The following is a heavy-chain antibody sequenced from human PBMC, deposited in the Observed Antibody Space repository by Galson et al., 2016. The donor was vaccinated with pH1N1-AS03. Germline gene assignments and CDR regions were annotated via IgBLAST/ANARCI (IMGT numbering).Heavy chain of an antibody. V-gene: IGHV3-23*01. D-gene: IGHD5/OR15-5a*01. CDR3: AKAPNAVSTGGEY. J-gene: IGHJ4*02. CDR2: ISGSGGTT. CDR1: GFTFSSYA. Sequence: SLRLSCAASGFTFSSYAMSWVRQAPGKGLEWVSAISGSGGTTYYADSVKGRFTISRDNSKHTLYLQMNSLAAADTAVYYCAKAPNAVSTGGEYWGQGTLVTVSS.